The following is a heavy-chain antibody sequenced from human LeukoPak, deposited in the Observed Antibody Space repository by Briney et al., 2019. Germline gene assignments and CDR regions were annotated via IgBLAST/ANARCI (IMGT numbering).Heavy chain of an antibody. V-gene: IGHV1-2*02. D-gene: IGHD2-2*01. J-gene: IGHJ3*02. CDR3: ARARYCSSTSCYPRDI. CDR1: GYTFTGYY. CDR2: INPNSGGT. Sequence: ASVKVSCKASGYTFTGYYMHWVRQAPGQGLEWMGWINPNSGGTNYAQKFQGRVTMTRDTSISTAYMELSRLRSDDTAVYYCARARYCSSTSCYPRDIWGQGTMVTVSS.